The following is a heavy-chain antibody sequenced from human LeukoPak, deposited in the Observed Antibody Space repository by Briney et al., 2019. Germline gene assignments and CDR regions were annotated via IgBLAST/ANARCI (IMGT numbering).Heavy chain of an antibody. Sequence: PGGSLRLSCAASGFSVSSNYMSWVRQAPGKGLEWVSGIRSGGNTEHADSVQGRFTISTDNSKNTLYLQMNSLRADDTAVYYCAKEFSFRDGYNHGFDNWGQGTLVTVSS. V-gene: IGHV3-53*01. J-gene: IGHJ4*02. CDR3: AKEFSFRDGYNHGFDN. D-gene: IGHD5-24*01. CDR1: GFSVSSNY. CDR2: IRSGGNT.